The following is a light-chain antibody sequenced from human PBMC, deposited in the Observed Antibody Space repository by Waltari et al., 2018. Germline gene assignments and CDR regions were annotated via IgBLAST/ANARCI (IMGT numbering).Light chain of an antibody. CDR2: AAS. CDR1: QAPSSY. Sequence: IQLTQSPSSLSASVGDRVTITCRASQAPSSYLAWYQQKPGKAPRLLIYAASTLQSGVPSRFSGSDSVTAFTLTISGLQPEDFATYYCQHLDSYPTFGGGTKVEIK. V-gene: IGKV1-9*01. CDR3: QHLDSYPT. J-gene: IGKJ4*01.